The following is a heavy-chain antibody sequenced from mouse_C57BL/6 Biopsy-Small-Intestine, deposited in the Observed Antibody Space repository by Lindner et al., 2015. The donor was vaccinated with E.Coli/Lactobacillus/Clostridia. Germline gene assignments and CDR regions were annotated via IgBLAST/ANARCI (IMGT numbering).Heavy chain of an antibody. CDR2: ISAYNGNT. J-gene: IGHJ2*01. V-gene: IGHV1-14*01. CDR1: GYTSTSYA. Sequence: SVKVSCKPSGYTSTSYALHWVRQAPGQGLEWMGWISAYNGNTNYAQKLQGRVIMTTDTSTSTAYMELRSLRSDDTAVYYCASGTWSASSSLYYFDYWGQGTLVTVSS. CDR3: ASGTWSASSSLYYFDY. D-gene: IGHD6-5*01.